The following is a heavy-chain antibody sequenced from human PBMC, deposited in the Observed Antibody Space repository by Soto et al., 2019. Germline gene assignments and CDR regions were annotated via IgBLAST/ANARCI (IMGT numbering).Heavy chain of an antibody. CDR3: AHPRGYGVFDAYDI. CDR1: GFTFSTYA. Sequence: PGGSLRLSCAASGFTFSTYAMSWVRQAPGKGLEWVSVISGSGGSTFYADSVKGRFTVSRDNSINTLYLQMNSLRPDDTAVYYCAHPRGYGVFDAYDIWGQGTMVTVSS. V-gene: IGHV3-23*01. J-gene: IGHJ3*02. CDR2: ISGSGGST. D-gene: IGHD4-17*01.